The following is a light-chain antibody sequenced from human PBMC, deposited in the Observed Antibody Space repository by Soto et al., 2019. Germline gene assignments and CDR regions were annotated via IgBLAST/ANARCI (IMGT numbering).Light chain of an antibody. CDR1: QGISNY. J-gene: IGKJ1*01. CDR2: AAS. CDR3: QKYDSAPWT. Sequence: DIQMTQSPSSLSASVRDRVTITCRASQGISNYLAWYQQKPGKVPKLLLYAASTLQSGVPSRISGSGSGTDFTLTISSLQPEDVATYYGQKYDSAPWTFGQGTKVEIK. V-gene: IGKV1-27*01.